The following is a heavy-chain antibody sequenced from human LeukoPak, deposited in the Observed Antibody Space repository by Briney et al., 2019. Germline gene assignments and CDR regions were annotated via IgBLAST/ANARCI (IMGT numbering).Heavy chain of an antibody. V-gene: IGHV4-59*11. CDR3: ARGQRCSRFDGGCDQWYFDL. CDR1: GGSISSHY. CDR2: IYYSGTT. D-gene: IGHD5-12*01. J-gene: IGHJ2*01. Sequence: SETLSLTCTVSGGSISSHYWSWFRQTPGERPEWIAFIYYSGTTNYNPSLKGRVTISIDSSKNQFSLKLSSVTAADTAMYYCARGQRCSRFDGGCDQWYFDLWGRGSLVTVSS.